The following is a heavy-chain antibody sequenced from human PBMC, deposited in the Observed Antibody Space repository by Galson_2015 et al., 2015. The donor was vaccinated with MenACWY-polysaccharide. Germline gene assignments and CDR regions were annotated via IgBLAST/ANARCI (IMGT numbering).Heavy chain of an antibody. CDR2: MSSNGGA. V-gene: IGHV4-61*01. D-gene: IGHD1-26*01. CDR1: GASVSSTTDY. CDR3: AREPTYSGSFGWFDS. J-gene: IGHJ5*01. Sequence: ETLSLTCTVSGASVSSTTDYWSWLRQPPGKGLEWIGFMSSNGGANRNPSLKSRVTLSIDTSKNQFSLRLNSVTAADTAMYYCAREPTYSGSFGWFDSWGQGTLVTVSP.